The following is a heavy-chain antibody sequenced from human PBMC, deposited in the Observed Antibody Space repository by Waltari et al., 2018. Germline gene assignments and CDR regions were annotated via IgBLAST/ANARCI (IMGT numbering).Heavy chain of an antibody. J-gene: IGHJ4*02. Sequence: EVQLVESGGGLVKPGDSLSLSCVASGFTFATAWINWVRQAPGKGLWWVGRLKSKAEGGTTDYAAPVKGRFAISRDDSKDTAYLQMNSLKTEDTAMYFCTTEGGRTWPMYWGQGTLVTVSS. CDR2: LKSKAEGGTT. V-gene: IGHV3-15*01. D-gene: IGHD2-2*01. CDR1: GFTFATAW. CDR3: TTEGGRTWPMY.